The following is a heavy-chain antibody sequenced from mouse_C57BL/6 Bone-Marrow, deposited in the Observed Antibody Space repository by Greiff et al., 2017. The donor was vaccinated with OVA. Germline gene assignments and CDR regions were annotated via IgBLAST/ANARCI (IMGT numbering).Heavy chain of an antibody. CDR1: GFTFSSYG. D-gene: IGHD2-3*01. Sequence: EVMLVESGGDLVKPGGSLKLSCAASGFTFSSYGMSWVRQTPDKRLEWVATISSGGSYTYYPDSVKGRFTISRDNAKNTLYLQMSSLKSEDTAMYYCARQERGISYDGGQGTLVTVSA. J-gene: IGHJ3*01. CDR3: ARQERGISYD. CDR2: ISSGGSYT. V-gene: IGHV5-6*01.